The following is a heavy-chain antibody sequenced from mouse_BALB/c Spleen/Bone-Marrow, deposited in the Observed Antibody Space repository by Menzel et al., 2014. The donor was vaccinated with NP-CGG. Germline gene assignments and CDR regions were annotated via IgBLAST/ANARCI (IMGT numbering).Heavy chain of an antibody. CDR1: GYSIISDYA. CDR3: ARYDYDVWYFDY. D-gene: IGHD2-4*01. Sequence: EVKLMESGPGLVKPSQSLSLTCTVTGYSIISDYAWNWIRQFPGNKLEWMGYISYSGSTSYNPSLKSRISITRDTSKNQFFLQLNSVTTEDTATYYCARYDYDVWYFDYWGQGTTLTVSS. J-gene: IGHJ2*01. V-gene: IGHV3-2*02. CDR2: ISYSGST.